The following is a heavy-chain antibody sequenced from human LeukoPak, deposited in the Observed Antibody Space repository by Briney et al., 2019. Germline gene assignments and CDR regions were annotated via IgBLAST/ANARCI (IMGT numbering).Heavy chain of an antibody. Sequence: GGSLRLSCAASGFTVSSNYMTWVRQAPGKGLEWVSVIYSGGSTYSADAVKGRFTISRDNSKNTLYLQMNSLRAEDTAVYYCARSVITMNTDAFDIWGQGTMVTVSS. CDR3: ARSVITMNTDAFDI. CDR1: GFTVSSNY. J-gene: IGHJ3*02. D-gene: IGHD3-22*01. V-gene: IGHV3-53*01. CDR2: IYSGGST.